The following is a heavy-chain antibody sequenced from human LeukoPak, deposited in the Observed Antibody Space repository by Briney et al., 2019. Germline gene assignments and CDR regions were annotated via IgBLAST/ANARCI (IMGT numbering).Heavy chain of an antibody. J-gene: IGHJ4*02. CDR1: GFSFSPNA. Sequence: PGGSLGLSCAASGFSFSPNAMSWFRQAPGRGLEWVAGVGGDGRTHYTDSVRGRFTISRDNSKNTLHLQMNSLRVDDTAVYYCAKDMSWWVTVDFWGQGTLVTVSP. D-gene: IGHD2-21*02. CDR2: VGGDGRT. V-gene: IGHV3-23*01. CDR3: AKDMSWWVTVDF.